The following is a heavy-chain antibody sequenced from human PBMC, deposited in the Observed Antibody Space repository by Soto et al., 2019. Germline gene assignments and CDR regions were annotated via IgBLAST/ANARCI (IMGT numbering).Heavy chain of an antibody. CDR1: SGPSRSHN. D-gene: IGHD1-26*01. V-gene: IGHV4-59*08. J-gene: IGHJ6*02. Sequence: QVQLQQSGPGLVKPSETLSLTCTVSSGPSRSHNWGWIRQPPGGGLEWIGYIYHTGDTSYNPSLSSRLTLSADTATTRISLGLRSVAAADAAVYYCVSKGLGELHGLVDGWGQGTRVSVSS. CDR2: IYHTGDT. CDR3: VSKGLGELHGLVDG.